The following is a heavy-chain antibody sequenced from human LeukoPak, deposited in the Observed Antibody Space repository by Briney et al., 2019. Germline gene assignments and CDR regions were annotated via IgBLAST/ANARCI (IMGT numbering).Heavy chain of an antibody. J-gene: IGHJ4*02. D-gene: IGHD3-22*01. CDR1: GFTFSSYS. V-gene: IGHV3-30*03. CDR2: ISYDGSNK. Sequence: GGSLRLSCAASGFTFSSYSMNWVRQAPGKGLEWVAVISYDGSNKYYADSVKGRFTISRDNSKNTLYLQMNSLRAEDTAVYYCARDRYYYDSSGYSEVDYWGQGTLVTVSS. CDR3: ARDRYYYDSSGYSEVDY.